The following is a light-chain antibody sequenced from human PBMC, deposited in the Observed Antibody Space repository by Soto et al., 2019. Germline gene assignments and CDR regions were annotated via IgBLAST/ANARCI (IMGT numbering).Light chain of an antibody. CDR2: EVS. V-gene: IGLV2-8*01. CDR3: SSYAGRNNFHVV. CDR1: SSDVGSYNY. Sequence: QSALTHPPSASGSPGQSVTISCTGTSSDVGSYNYVSWYQQHPGKAPKLMIYEVSKWPSGVPDRFSGSKSGNTASLTVSGLQAEDEADYYCSSYAGRNNFHVVFGGGTQLTVL. J-gene: IGLJ2*01.